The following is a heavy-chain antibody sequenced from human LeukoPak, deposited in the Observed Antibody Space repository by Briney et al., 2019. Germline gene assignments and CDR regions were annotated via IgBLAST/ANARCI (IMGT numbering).Heavy chain of an antibody. J-gene: IGHJ4*02. V-gene: IGHV3-23*01. Sequence: PGGSLRLSWGASGFTFSSYAMSWVRQAPGKGLEWVSAISGSGGSTYYADSVKGRFTISRDNSKNTLYLQMNSLRAEDTAVYYCAKERRGSSSASGYWGQGTLVTVSS. CDR3: AKERRGSSSASGY. CDR2: ISGSGGST. CDR1: GFTFSSYA. D-gene: IGHD6-13*01.